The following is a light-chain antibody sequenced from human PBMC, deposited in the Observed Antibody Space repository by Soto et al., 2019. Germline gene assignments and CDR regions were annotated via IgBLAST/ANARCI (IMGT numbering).Light chain of an antibody. J-gene: IGKJ3*01. V-gene: IGKV3-20*01. CDR3: QQYGSSPRFT. CDR2: GAS. CDR1: QSVSSSY. Sequence: EIVLTQSPGTLSLSPGERATLSCRASQSVSSSYLAWYQQKPGQAPRLLIYGASSRATGIPDRFSGSGSGTDFNLTISRLEPDDFAVYYCQQYGSSPRFTFGPGTKVDIK.